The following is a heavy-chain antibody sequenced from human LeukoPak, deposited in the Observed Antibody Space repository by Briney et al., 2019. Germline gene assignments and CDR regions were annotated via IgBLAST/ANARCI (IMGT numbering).Heavy chain of an antibody. CDR3: ARAALGHCSGGSCYSGGYFDY. CDR1: GFTFSSYE. D-gene: IGHD2-15*01. CDR2: ISSSGSTI. J-gene: IGHJ4*02. V-gene: IGHV3-48*03. Sequence: GGSLRLSCAASGFTFSSYEMNWVRQAPGKGLEWLSYISSSGSTIYYADSVKGRFTISRDNAKNSLYLQMNSLRAEDTAVYYCARAALGHCSGGSCYSGGYFDYWGQGTLVTVPS.